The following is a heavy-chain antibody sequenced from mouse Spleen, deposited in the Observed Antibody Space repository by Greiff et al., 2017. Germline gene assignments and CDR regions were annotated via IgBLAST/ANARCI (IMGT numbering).Heavy chain of an antibody. CDR3: ARHEYGNYFDY. V-gene: IGHV5-6*01. CDR1: GFTFSSYG. D-gene: IGHD2-10*02. J-gene: IGHJ2*01. Sequence: EVKLMESGGDLVKPGGSLKLSCAASGFTFSSYGMSWVRQTPDKRLEWVATISSGGSYTYYPDSVKGRFTISRDNAKNTLYLQMSSLKSEDTAMYYCARHEYGNYFDYWGQGTTLTVSS. CDR2: ISSGGSYT.